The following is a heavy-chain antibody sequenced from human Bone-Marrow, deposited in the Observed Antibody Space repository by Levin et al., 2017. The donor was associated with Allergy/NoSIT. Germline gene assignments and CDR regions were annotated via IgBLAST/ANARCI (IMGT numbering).Heavy chain of an antibody. J-gene: IGHJ4*02. V-gene: IGHV1-69*15. CDR1: GGTFSSFS. CDR3: LRAGGSTTTREDS. CDR2: ITPLFERT. Sequence: KISCKASGGTFSSFSITWVRQAPGHGLEWMGRITPLFERTVYAQRLQGRVTITADESTTTVYMELTSLRYEDTAIYYCLRAGGSTTTREDSWGQGTQVTVSS. D-gene: IGHD1-26*01.